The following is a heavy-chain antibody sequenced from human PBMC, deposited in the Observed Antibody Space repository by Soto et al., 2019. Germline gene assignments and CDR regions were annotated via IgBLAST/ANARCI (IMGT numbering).Heavy chain of an antibody. Sequence: ASVKVSCKASGGTFSSYAISWVRQAPGQGLEWMGGIIPIFGIANYAQKFQGRDTITADKSTSTAYMELSSLRSEDTAVYYCARDGVQGGGPQLWSNYFDYWGQGTLVTVSS. D-gene: IGHD5-18*01. V-gene: IGHV1-69*10. CDR1: GGTFSSYA. J-gene: IGHJ4*02. CDR2: IIPIFGIA. CDR3: ARDGVQGGGPQLWSNYFDY.